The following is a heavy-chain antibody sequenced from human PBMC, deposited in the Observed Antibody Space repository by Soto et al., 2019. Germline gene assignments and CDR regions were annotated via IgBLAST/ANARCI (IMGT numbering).Heavy chain of an antibody. CDR1: GFTFSSYG. J-gene: IGHJ4*02. V-gene: IGHV3-30*18. CDR3: AKVGQSSGWYVGVDY. Sequence: GGSLRLSCAASGFTFSSYGMHWVRQAPGKGLEWVAVISYDGSNKYYADSVKGRFTISRDNSKNTLYLQMNSLRAEDTAVYYCAKVGQSSGWYVGVDYWGQGTLVTVSS. CDR2: ISYDGSNK. D-gene: IGHD6-19*01.